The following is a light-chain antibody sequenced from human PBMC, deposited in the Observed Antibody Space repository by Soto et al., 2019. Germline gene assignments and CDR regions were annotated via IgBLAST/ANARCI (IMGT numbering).Light chain of an antibody. CDR3: QKYNSAPHT. V-gene: IGKV1-27*01. J-gene: IGKJ4*01. CDR2: AAP. Sequence: DIQMTQSPSSLSASVGDRVTITCRTSQDISNYLAWYQQKPGKVPKLLIYAAPTLQSGVPSRFSGGGPGTDFSLTISSLQPEDVATYYCQKYNSAPHTFGGGTKVEIQ. CDR1: QDISNY.